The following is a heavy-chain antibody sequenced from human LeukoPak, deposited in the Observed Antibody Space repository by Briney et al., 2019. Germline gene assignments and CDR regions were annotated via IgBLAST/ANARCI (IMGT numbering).Heavy chain of an antibody. D-gene: IGHD7-27*01. V-gene: IGHV1-2*06. CDR3: ARDRQRSILGWFDP. J-gene: IGHJ5*02. Sequence: ASVKVSCKASGYTFSGSYIHWVRQAPGQGLEWMGRINPNSGDTNFAQTFQGRVTMTRDTSITTAYMELSSLRSDDTAVYYCARDRQRSILGWFDPWGQGTLVTVSS. CDR2: INPNSGDT. CDR1: GYTFSGSY.